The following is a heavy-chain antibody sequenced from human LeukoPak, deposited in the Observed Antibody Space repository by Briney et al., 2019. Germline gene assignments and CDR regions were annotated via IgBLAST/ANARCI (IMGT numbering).Heavy chain of an antibody. CDR1: GFTVSSNY. CDR3: AKPRYSSGWCYFDY. V-gene: IGHV3-66*01. Sequence: GGSLRLSCAASGFTVSSNYMSWVRQAPGKGLEWVSVIYSGGSTYHADSVKGRFTISRDNSKNTLYLQMNSLRAEDTAVYYCAKPRYSSGWCYFDYWGQGTLVTVSS. D-gene: IGHD6-19*01. CDR2: IYSGGST. J-gene: IGHJ4*02.